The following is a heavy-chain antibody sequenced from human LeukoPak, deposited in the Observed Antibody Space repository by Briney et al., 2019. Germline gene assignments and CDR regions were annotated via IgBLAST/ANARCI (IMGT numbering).Heavy chain of an antibody. CDR3: AKVGLPVTTILDYFDY. CDR2: MSGSGGRT. Sequence: PGGSLLLSCAASGFTFNTYAMSWVRQAPGKGLEWVSAMSGSGGRTYYADSVKGRFTISRDNSKNTLYLQMNSLRAEDTAVYYCAKVGLPVTTILDYFDYWGQGTLVTVSS. D-gene: IGHD4-11*01. J-gene: IGHJ4*02. CDR1: GFTFNTYA. V-gene: IGHV3-23*01.